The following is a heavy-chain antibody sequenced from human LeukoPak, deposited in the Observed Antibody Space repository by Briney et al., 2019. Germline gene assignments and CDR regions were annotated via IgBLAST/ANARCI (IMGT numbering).Heavy chain of an antibody. Sequence: SETLSLTCTVSGGSISSYYWSWIRQPAGKGLEWIGRIYTSGSTNYNPSLKSRVTMSVDTSKNQFSLKLSSVTAADTAVYYCATYSRSLTRGGRYYYYYMDVWGKGTTVTVSS. CDR3: ATYSRSLTRGGRYYYYYMDV. CDR1: GGSISSYY. V-gene: IGHV4-4*07. CDR2: IYTSGST. D-gene: IGHD1-26*01. J-gene: IGHJ6*03.